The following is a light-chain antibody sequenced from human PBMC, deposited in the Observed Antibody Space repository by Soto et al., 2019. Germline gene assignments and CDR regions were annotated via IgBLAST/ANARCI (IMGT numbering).Light chain of an antibody. J-gene: IGKJ1*01. CDR2: GAS. Sequence: ERVLTSAAAALSESPGERTTLSCRASQSVSSNLAWYQQKPGQAPRLLIYGASTRATGIPARFSGSGSGTEFTLTISSLQSEDFAVYYCQQYNNWPRTFGQGTNVDIK. V-gene: IGKV3-15*01. CDR3: QQYNNWPRT. CDR1: QSVSSN.